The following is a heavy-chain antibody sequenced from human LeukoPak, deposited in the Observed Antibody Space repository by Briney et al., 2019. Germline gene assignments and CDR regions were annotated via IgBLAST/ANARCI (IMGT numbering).Heavy chain of an antibody. Sequence: PSETLFLTFTVPRGYISGHHWSWIRQPPGKGLEWIGYIYYSGSTNYNPSLKSRVTISVDTSKNQFSLNLRSVTAADTAVYYCARGGWSNDYCGQGTLVTVSS. J-gene: IGHJ4*02. CDR3: ARGGWSNDY. V-gene: IGHV4-59*08. CDR1: RGYISGHH. D-gene: IGHD3-16*01. CDR2: IYYSGST.